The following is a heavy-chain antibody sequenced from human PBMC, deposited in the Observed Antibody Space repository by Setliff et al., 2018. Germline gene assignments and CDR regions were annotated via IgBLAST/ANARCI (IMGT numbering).Heavy chain of an antibody. CDR1: VYSISRDCH. Sequence: PSETLSLTCAVSVYSISRDCHWGWIRQPPGKGLEWIWSIYYSGNTYYNASLKGRVTISGDTSKNQFSLKLTAVTAADTAIYYCARHRAVAGAYYFDFWGQGTLVTVSS. V-gene: IGHV4-38-2*01. D-gene: IGHD6-19*01. CDR2: IYYSGNT. CDR3: ARHRAVAGAYYFDF. J-gene: IGHJ4*02.